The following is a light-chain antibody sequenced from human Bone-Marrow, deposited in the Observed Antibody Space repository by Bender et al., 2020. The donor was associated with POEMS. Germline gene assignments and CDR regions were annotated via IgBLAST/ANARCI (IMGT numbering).Light chain of an antibody. CDR3: AVWDDSLNGWV. Sequence: QSALTQPASVSGSPGQSVTFSCTGASSDVGKYKLVSWYQQHPDKAPKLIIHEGDKRPSGVSIRFSGSKSGNTASLTISGLQAEDEADYYCAVWDDSLNGWVFGGGTKLTVL. J-gene: IGLJ3*02. CDR1: SSDVGKYKL. CDR2: EGD. V-gene: IGLV2-23*01.